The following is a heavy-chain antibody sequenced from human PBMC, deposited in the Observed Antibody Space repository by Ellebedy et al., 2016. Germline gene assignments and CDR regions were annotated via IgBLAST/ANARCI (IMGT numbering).Heavy chain of an antibody. J-gene: IGHJ4*02. CDR2: IWYDGSNK. CDR1: GFTFSSYG. CDR3: ARDYPSDSAVAGTAGDY. V-gene: IGHV3-33*01. Sequence: GESLKISXAASGFTFSSYGMHWVRQAPGKGLEWVAVIWYDGSNKYYADSVKGRFTISRDNSKNTLYLQMNSLRAEDTAVYYCARDYPSDSAVAGTAGDYWGQGTLVTVSS. D-gene: IGHD6-19*01.